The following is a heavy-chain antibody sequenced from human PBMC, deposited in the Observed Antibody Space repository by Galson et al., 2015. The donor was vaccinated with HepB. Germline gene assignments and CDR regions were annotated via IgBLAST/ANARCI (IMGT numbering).Heavy chain of an antibody. Sequence: SVKVSCKASGGTFSSYAISWVRQAPGQGLEWMGGIIPIFGTANYAQKFQGRVTITADESTSTAYMELSSLRSEDTAVYYCARAGCSGGSCYSVDAFDIWGQGTMVTVSS. CDR2: IIPIFGTA. J-gene: IGHJ3*02. D-gene: IGHD2-15*01. CDR3: ARAGCSGGSCYSVDAFDI. V-gene: IGHV1-69*13. CDR1: GGTFSSYA.